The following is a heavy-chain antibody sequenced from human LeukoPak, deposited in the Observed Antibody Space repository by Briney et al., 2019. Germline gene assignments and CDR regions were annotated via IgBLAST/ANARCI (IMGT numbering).Heavy chain of an antibody. CDR2: ISSSGSTI. D-gene: IGHD3-22*01. Sequence: GGSLRLSCAASGFTFSSYSMNWVRQAPGKGLEWVSYISSSGSTIYYADSVKGRFTISRDNAKNSLYLQMNSLRAEDTAVYYCARIIRDSSGYLDHYYFDYWGQGTLVTVSS. CDR1: GFTFSSYS. V-gene: IGHV3-48*04. J-gene: IGHJ4*02. CDR3: ARIIRDSSGYLDHYYFDY.